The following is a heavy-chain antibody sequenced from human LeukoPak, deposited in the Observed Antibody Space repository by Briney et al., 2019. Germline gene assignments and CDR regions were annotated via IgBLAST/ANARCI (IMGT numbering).Heavy chain of an antibody. J-gene: IGHJ4*02. Sequence: GRSLRLSCAASGFTFSIYGMHWVRQARGKGLEWVTVISFDGSNKYYAESVKGRFTISRDNSKNTLYLQMDSLRAEDTAVYYCAKDQNVRRGGIAVAATDYWGQGTLVTVSS. V-gene: IGHV3-30*18. D-gene: IGHD6-19*01. CDR2: ISFDGSNK. CDR3: AKDQNVRRGGIAVAATDY. CDR1: GFTFSIYG.